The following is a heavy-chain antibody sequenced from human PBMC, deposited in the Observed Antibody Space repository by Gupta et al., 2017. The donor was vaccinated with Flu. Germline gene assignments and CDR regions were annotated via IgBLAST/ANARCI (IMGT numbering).Heavy chain of an antibody. J-gene: IGHJ4*02. CDR1: SGSGSTSSYS. D-gene: IGHD2-15*01. Sequence: QLQLQEAGPGLVKPSKNRSLTCNASSGSGSTSSYSLGWIRQPPGKGLEWIGSIYYSGSTYYNTSVKSRVTISVDTSKNQSSLKLNSVTAADTAVYYCARGPYCTGGSCHEIYFWGQGTLVTVSS. CDR3: ARGPYCTGGSCHEIYF. V-gene: IGHV4-39*01. CDR2: IYYSGST.